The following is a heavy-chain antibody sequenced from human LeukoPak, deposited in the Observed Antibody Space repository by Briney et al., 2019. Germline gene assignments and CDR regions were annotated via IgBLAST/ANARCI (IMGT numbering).Heavy chain of an antibody. CDR1: GFTFSSYA. J-gene: IGHJ4*02. CDR2: ISYDGSNE. D-gene: IGHD2-2*01. Sequence: PGGSLRLSCAASGFTFSSYAMHWVRKAPGKGLEWVAVISYDGSNEYYTDSVKGRFTISRDNAKNSLYLQMNSLRAEDTAVYYCARDRSQVDSYYQLRIYYFDYWGQGTLATVSS. CDR3: ARDRSQVDSYYQLRIYYFDY. V-gene: IGHV3-30-3*01.